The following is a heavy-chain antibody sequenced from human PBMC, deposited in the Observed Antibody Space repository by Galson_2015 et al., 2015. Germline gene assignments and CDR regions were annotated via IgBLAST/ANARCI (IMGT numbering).Heavy chain of an antibody. J-gene: IGHJ4*02. CDR3: AKEAIVATPNVWLYCFDY. V-gene: IGHV3-23*01. Sequence: SLRLSCAASGFTFSSYAMSWVRQAPGKGLEWVSAISGSGGSTYYADSVKGRFTISRDNSKNTLYLQMNSLRAEDTAVYYCAKEAIVATPNVWLYCFDYWGQGTLVTVSS. CDR1: GFTFSSYA. CDR2: ISGSGGST. D-gene: IGHD5-12*01.